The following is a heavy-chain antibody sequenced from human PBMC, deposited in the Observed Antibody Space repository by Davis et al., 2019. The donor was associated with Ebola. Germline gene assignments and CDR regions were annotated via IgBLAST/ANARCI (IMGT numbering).Heavy chain of an antibody. CDR1: GFTFSSYS. CDR2: ISSSSTYI. Sequence: GGSLRLSCAASGFTFSSYSMNWVRQAPGKGLEWVSFISSSSTYIYYADSVKGRFTISRDNAKNSLYLQMNSLRAEDTAVYYCARDPDTAMASDAFDIWGQGTMVTVSS. J-gene: IGHJ3*02. CDR3: ARDPDTAMASDAFDI. V-gene: IGHV3-21*01. D-gene: IGHD5-18*01.